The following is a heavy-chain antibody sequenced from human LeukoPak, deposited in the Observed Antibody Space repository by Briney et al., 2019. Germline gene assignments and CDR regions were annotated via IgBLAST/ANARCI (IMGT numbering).Heavy chain of an antibody. CDR3: AREMGGYDSDFDY. J-gene: IGHJ4*02. V-gene: IGHV3-48*04. D-gene: IGHD5-12*01. CDR1: GFTFSSYS. Sequence: GGSQRLSCAASGFTFSSYSMNWVRQAPGKGLEWVSYISSSSSTIYYADSVKGRFTISRDNAKNSLYLQMNSLRAEDTAVYYCAREMGGYDSDFDYWGQGTLVTVSS. CDR2: ISSSSSTI.